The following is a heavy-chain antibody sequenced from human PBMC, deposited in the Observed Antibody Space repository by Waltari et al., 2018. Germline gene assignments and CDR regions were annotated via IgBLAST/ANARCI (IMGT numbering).Heavy chain of an antibody. CDR2: IRGTGKT. J-gene: IGHJ4*02. CDR3: ARDRGRGLYLDS. V-gene: IGHV4-4*02. CDR1: GDSMSSPYW. Sequence: QLQLQQSGPGLVKPSESLSLTCAVSGDSMSSPYWWSWVRQPPGKGLEWIGQIRGTGKTNYNPSLDSRVTLSIDTSNNHISLMLASVTAADTAVYYCARDRGRGLYLDSWGQGTLVTVSP. D-gene: IGHD2-15*01.